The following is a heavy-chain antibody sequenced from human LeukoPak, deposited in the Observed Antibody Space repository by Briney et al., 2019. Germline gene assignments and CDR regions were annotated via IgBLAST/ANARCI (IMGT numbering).Heavy chain of an antibody. CDR3: ARERQQLVPAIDAFDI. CDR2: ISSSGSTI. CDR1: GFTFSSYE. V-gene: IGHV3-48*03. D-gene: IGHD6-13*01. Sequence: GGSLRLSCAASGFTFSSYEMNWVRQAPGKGLEWVSYISSSGSTIYYADSVKGRFTISRGNAKNSLYLQMNSLRAEDTAVYYCARERQQLVPAIDAFDIWGQGTMVTVSS. J-gene: IGHJ3*02.